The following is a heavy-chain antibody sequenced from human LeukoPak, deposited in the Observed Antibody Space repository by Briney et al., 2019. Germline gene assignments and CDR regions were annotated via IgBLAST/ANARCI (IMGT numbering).Heavy chain of an antibody. J-gene: IGHJ4*02. CDR2: IYYSGST. V-gene: IGHV4-39*01. CDR1: GGSISSSSYY. Sequence: PSETLSLTCTVSGGSISSSSYYWGWIRQPPGKGLEWIGNIYYSGSTYYNPSLKSRVTISVDTSKNQFSLKLSSVTAADTAVYFCARRGEAAVKGGRYFDQWGQGTLVTVSS. D-gene: IGHD6-13*01. CDR3: ARRGEAAVKGGRYFDQ.